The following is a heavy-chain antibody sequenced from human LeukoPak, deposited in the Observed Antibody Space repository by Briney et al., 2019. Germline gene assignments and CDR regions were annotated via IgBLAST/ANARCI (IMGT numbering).Heavy chain of an antibody. CDR2: IYTSGSI. D-gene: IGHD6-19*01. Sequence: SETLSLTCTVSGGSISSYYWSRIRQPAGKGLEWIGRIYTSGSITYNPSLKSRVSMSVDTSKNQFSLKLSSVTAADTAVYYCARARYSSGWQESFDYWGQGTLVTVSS. CDR1: GGSISSYY. J-gene: IGHJ4*02. V-gene: IGHV4-4*07. CDR3: ARARYSSGWQESFDY.